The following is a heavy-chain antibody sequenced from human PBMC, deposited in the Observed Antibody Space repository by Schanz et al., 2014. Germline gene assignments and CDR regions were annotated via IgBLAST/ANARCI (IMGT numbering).Heavy chain of an antibody. J-gene: IGHJ3*02. V-gene: IGHV3-30*04. CDR3: ARGIITMVRGGDVGAFDI. CDR1: GFTFSASA. D-gene: IGHD3-10*01. Sequence: VQLVESGGGLVQPGGSLKLSCAASGFTFSASAMHWVRQAPGKGLEWVALISYDGSSKNHADSVQGRSTISRDNSKNALYLQMDSLRAEDTAVYYCARGIITMVRGGDVGAFDIWGQGTMVTVSS. CDR2: ISYDGSSK.